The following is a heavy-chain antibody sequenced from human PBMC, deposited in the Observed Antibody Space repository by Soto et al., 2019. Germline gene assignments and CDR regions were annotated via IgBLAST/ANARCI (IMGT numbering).Heavy chain of an antibody. Sequence: SETLSLTCTVTGDSVNSYYWSWMRQPPGKGLECMGYVYYSGSTNYNPSLKSRVTISVDTSKNQISLRLKSVTAADTAVYYCASAETSGIHYLEYWGQGSMVTVSS. CDR1: GDSVNSYY. V-gene: IGHV4-59*02. D-gene: IGHD6-13*01. J-gene: IGHJ4*02. CDR3: ASAETSGIHYLEY. CDR2: VYYSGST.